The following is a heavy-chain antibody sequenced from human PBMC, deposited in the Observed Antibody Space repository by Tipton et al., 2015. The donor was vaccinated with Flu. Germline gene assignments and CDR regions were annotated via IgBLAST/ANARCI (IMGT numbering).Heavy chain of an antibody. J-gene: IGHJ4*02. CDR3: ARKVTSRDMCSDY. Sequence: VQLVQSGAEVKRPGASVKVSCKASGYTFTSYDINWVRQATGQGLEWMGWMNTDNGNTGHAPKFQGRVTMTRNTSISTAYMELSTLKSEDTAMYYCARKVTSRDMCSDYWGQGTLVTVSS. V-gene: IGHV1-8*01. CDR1: GYTFTSYD. D-gene: IGHD3-9*01. CDR2: MNTDNGNT.